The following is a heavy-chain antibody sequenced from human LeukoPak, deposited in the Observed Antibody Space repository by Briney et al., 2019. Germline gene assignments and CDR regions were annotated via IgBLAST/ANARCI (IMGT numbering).Heavy chain of an antibody. J-gene: IGHJ4*02. CDR2: INSDGSST. CDR1: GFTFSSYW. V-gene: IGHV3-74*01. CDR3: ARGYSYGYFDY. Sequence: GGSLRLSCAASGFTFSSYWMHWVRQAPGKGLVWVSRINSDGSSTSYADSVKGRFTISRDNAKNTLYLQMNSLRAEDTAVYYCARGYSYGYFDYWGQGTLVTVSS. D-gene: IGHD5-18*01.